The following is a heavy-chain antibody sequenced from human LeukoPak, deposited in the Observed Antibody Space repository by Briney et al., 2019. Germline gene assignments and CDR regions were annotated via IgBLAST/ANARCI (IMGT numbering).Heavy chain of an antibody. Sequence: PGGSLRLSCAASGFTFSSYGMHWVRQAPGKGLEWVAVIWYDGSNKYYADSVKGRFTISRDNSKNTLYLQMNSLRAEDTAVYYCARDYGFGELLSYYFDYWGQGTLVTVSS. CDR2: IWYDGSNK. CDR1: GFTFSSYG. CDR3: ARDYGFGELLSYYFDY. J-gene: IGHJ4*02. V-gene: IGHV3-33*01. D-gene: IGHD3-10*01.